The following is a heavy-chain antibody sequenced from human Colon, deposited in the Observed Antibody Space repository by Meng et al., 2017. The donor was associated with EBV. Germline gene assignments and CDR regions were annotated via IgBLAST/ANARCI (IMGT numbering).Heavy chain of an antibody. D-gene: IGHD1-26*01. CDR1: GYTFTNYG. J-gene: IGHJ4*02. CDR2: ISAYNCNT. V-gene: IGHV1-18*01. CDR3: ARVEVGITSGDY. Sequence: LVEAGGEVKKPGASLKDSCKASGYTFTNYGNTWVRQAPGQGLEWMGWISAYNCNTNYAQTLQGRVTMTTDTSTSTAYMELRSLRSDDTAVYYCARVEVGITSGDYWGQGTLVTVSS.